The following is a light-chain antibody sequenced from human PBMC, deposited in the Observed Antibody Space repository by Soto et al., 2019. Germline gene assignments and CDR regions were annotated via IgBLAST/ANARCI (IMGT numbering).Light chain of an antibody. CDR1: QSIGVW. V-gene: IGKV1-5*03. Sequence: DIQMTQSPSTLSASIGDRVTITCRASQSIGVWLAWYQQRPGKAPNLLISKASTLESGVPSRFSGSGSGTDFTLTISSLQPEDFATYYCHQYDTYSGTFGQGTKVEIK. J-gene: IGKJ1*01. CDR3: HQYDTYSGT. CDR2: KAS.